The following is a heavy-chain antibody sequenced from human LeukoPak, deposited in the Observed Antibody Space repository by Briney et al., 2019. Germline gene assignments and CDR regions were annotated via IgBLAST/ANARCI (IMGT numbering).Heavy chain of an antibody. Sequence: ASVKVSCKVSGYTLTELSMHWVRQAPGQGLEWMGVINPRGGSTTYARKFQGRVTMTRDTSTSTVYMELSSLRSEDTAVYYCARESIDGYSDHWGQGTLVTVSS. CDR3: ARESIDGYSDH. V-gene: IGHV1-46*01. CDR1: GYTLTELS. CDR2: INPRGGST. D-gene: IGHD5-24*01. J-gene: IGHJ4*02.